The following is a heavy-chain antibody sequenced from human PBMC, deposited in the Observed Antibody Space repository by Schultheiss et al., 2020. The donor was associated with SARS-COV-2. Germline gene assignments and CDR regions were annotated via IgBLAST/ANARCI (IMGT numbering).Heavy chain of an antibody. D-gene: IGHD2-15*01. Sequence: GGSLRLSCAASGFTFSSYWVHWVRQATGKGLEWVSAIGTAGDTYYPGSVKGRFTISRENAKNSLYLQMNSLRAEDTAVYYCAREGTGYDAFDIWGQGTMVTVS. V-gene: IGHV3-13*01. CDR3: AREGTGYDAFDI. CDR1: GFTFSSYW. J-gene: IGHJ3*02. CDR2: IGTAGDT.